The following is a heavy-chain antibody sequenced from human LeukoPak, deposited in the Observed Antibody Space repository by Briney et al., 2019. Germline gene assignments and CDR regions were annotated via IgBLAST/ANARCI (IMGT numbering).Heavy chain of an antibody. Sequence: GSLRLSCAASGFTFSSYAMHWVRQAPGKGLEYVSAISSNGGSTYYANSVKGRFTISRDNSKNTLYLQMGSLRAEDMAVYYCARSRLVVVAATPSYYFDYWGQGTLVTVSS. CDR2: ISSNGGST. CDR3: ARSRLVVVAATPSYYFDY. CDR1: GFTFSSYA. J-gene: IGHJ4*02. D-gene: IGHD2-15*01. V-gene: IGHV3-64*01.